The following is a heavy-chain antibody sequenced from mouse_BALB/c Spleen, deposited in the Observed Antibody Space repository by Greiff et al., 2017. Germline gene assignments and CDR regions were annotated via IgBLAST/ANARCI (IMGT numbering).Heavy chain of an antibody. CDR1: GFAFSSYD. CDR3: ARHGRYFDY. CDR2: ISSGGVST. D-gene: IGHD4-1*01. V-gene: IGHV5-12-1*01. Sequence: EVKLVESGGGLVKPGGSLKLSCAASGFAFSSYDMSWVRQTPEKRLEWVAYISSGGVSTYYPDTVKGRFTISRDNAKNTLYLQMSSLKSEDTAMYYCARHGRYFDYWGQGTTLTVSS. J-gene: IGHJ2*01.